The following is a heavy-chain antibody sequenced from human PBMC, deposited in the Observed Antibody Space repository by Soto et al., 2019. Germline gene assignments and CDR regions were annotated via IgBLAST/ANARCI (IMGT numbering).Heavy chain of an antibody. CDR2: IYYSGST. Sequence: PSETLSLTCTVSGGSISSSSYYWGWIRQPPGKGLEWIGSIYYSGSTYYNPSLKSRVTISVDTSKNQFSLKLSSVTAADTAVYYCARRNGELSSPEFAYWGQGTLVTVSS. J-gene: IGHJ4*02. CDR1: GGSISSSSYY. CDR3: ARRNGELSSPEFAY. V-gene: IGHV4-39*01. D-gene: IGHD3-16*02.